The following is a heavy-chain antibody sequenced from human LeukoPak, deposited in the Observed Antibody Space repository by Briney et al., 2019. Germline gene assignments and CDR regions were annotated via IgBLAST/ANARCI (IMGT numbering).Heavy chain of an antibody. V-gene: IGHV4-31*03. CDR1: GGSISSGGYY. D-gene: IGHD3-10*01. CDR2: IYYSGST. CDR3: AREVGSGLLWFGIDY. J-gene: IGHJ4*02. Sequence: PSQTLSLTCTVSGGSISSGGYYWSWIRQHPGKGLEWIGYIYYSGSTYYNPSLKSRVTISVDTSKNQFSLKLSSVTAADTAVYYCAREVGSGLLWFGIDYWGQGTLVTVSS.